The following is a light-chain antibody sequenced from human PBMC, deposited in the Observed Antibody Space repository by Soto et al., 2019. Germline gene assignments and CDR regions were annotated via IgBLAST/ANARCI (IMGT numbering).Light chain of an antibody. Sequence: EIVLTQSPAILSLSPGERATLSCRASQSVSSYLAWYQQKPGQAPRLLIYDASNRATGIPARFSGSGSGTDFTLTISSLEPEDFAVYYCQQRSNWPTFGQGTKVDNK. J-gene: IGKJ1*01. V-gene: IGKV3-11*01. CDR3: QQRSNWPT. CDR2: DAS. CDR1: QSVSSY.